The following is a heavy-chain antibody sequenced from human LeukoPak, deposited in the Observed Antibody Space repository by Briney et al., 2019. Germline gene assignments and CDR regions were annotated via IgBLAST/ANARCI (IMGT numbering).Heavy chain of an antibody. CDR1: GFTFSNAW. J-gene: IGHJ6*02. Sequence: KPGGSLRLSCAASGFTFSNAWMSWVRQAPGKWLEWVGRIKSKSDYGTTDYAAPVKGRFTISRDDSKNTLYLQMNSLKTEDTAMYYCTRVTAYYDYGMDVWGQGTTVTVSS. CDR3: TRVTAYYDYGMDV. V-gene: IGHV3-15*01. D-gene: IGHD2-21*02. CDR2: IKSKSDYGTT.